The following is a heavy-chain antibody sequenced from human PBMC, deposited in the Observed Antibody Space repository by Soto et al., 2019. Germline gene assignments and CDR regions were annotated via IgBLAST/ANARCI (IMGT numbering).Heavy chain of an antibody. V-gene: IGHV1-2*02. CDR3: ARDGLYDFWSGYYHYYYGMDV. J-gene: IGHJ6*02. D-gene: IGHD3-3*01. Sequence: ASVKVSCKASGYTFTGYYMHWVRQAPGQGLEWMGWINPNSGGTNYAQKFQGRVTMTRDTSISTAYMELSRLRSDDTAVYYCARDGLYDFWSGYYHYYYGMDVLGQGTTGPVS. CDR2: INPNSGGT. CDR1: GYTFTGYY.